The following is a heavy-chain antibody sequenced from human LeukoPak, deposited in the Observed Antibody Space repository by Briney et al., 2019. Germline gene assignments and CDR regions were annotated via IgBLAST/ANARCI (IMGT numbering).Heavy chain of an antibody. J-gene: IGHJ4*02. Sequence: SETLSLTCTVSGGSISTYYWSWLRQPAGKGLEWIGRIYTGGSINYNPSLKSRVTISVDTSKNQFSLKLSSVTAADTAVYYCARDRASNFDYWGQGTLVTVSS. D-gene: IGHD2-2*01. CDR1: GGSISTYY. CDR2: IYTGGSI. CDR3: ARDRASNFDY. V-gene: IGHV4-4*07.